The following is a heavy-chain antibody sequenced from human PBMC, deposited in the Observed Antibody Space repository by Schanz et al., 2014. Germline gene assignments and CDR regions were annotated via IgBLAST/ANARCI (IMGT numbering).Heavy chain of an antibody. CDR3: AKDDVWASGSYYDY. J-gene: IGHJ4*02. D-gene: IGHD3-10*01. CDR1: GFTFSAHA. CDR2: ISGSGGDT. Sequence: EVQLVESGGGLVKPGGSLRLSCEASGFTFSAHAMSWVRQAPGKGREWFSAISGSGGDTYYADSVKGRFTISRDNSKNTLYLQMNSLRAEDTAVYYCAKDDVWASGSYYDYWGQGTLVTVSS. V-gene: IGHV3-23*04.